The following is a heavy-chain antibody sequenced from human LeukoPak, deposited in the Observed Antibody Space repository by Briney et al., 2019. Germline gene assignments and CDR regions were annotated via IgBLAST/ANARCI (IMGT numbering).Heavy chain of an antibody. D-gene: IGHD2-21*02. J-gene: IGHJ4*02. V-gene: IGHV3-30-3*01. CDR2: ISYDGTNK. CDR3: ARESPACGEDCYFDY. Sequence: GRSLRLPCAASGFTFRSYAMHWVRQAPGKGLEWVAGISYDGTNKYYADSVKGRFTIPRDNSRNTLYLQMNSLRSDDTAVYYCARESPACGEDCYFDYWGQGTLVTVSS. CDR1: GFTFRSYA.